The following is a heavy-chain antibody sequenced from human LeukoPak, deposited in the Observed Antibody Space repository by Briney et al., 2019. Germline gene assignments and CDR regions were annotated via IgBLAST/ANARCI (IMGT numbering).Heavy chain of an antibody. Sequence: SETLSLTCTVSGGSISNYYLSWIRQPAGKGLEWIGRIYSRVTTYNPSLKSRVTISVDTSKNQFSLKLSSVTAADTAVYYCARDPGKVGAFDIWGQGTMVTVSS. J-gene: IGHJ3*02. CDR3: ARDPGKVGAFDI. D-gene: IGHD1-26*01. V-gene: IGHV4-4*07. CDR2: IYSRVT. CDR1: GGSISNYY.